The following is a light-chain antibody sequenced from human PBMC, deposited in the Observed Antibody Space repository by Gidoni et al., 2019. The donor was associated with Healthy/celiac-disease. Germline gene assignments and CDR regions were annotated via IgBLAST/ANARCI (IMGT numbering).Light chain of an antibody. CDR3: SSYTSSSTYV. V-gene: IGLV2-14*03. Sequence: QSALTQPASVSGSPGQSITISCTGTSSDVGGYNYVPWYQQHPGKAPKLMIYDVSNRPSGVSNRFSGCKSGNTASLTISGLQAEDEADYYCSSYTSSSTYVFGTGTKVTVL. CDR2: DVS. CDR1: SSDVGGYNY. J-gene: IGLJ1*01.